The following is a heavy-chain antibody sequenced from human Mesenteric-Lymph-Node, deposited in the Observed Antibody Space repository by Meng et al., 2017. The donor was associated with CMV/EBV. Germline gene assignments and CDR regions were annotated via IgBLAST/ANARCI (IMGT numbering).Heavy chain of an antibody. CDR1: GGSISSGGYY. V-gene: IGHV4-31*03. J-gene: IGHJ4*02. CDR3: ARGAVGYSYGPRRLGFDY. CDR2: IYYSGST. D-gene: IGHD5-18*01. Sequence: SETLSLTCTVSGGSISSGGYYWSWIRQHPGKGLEWIGYIYYSGSTYYNPSLKSRVTISVDTSKNQFSLKLSSVTAADTAVYYCARGAVGYSYGPRRLGFDYWGQGTLVTVSS.